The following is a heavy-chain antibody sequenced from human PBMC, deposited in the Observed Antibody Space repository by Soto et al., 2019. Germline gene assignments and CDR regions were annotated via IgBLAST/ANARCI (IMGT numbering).Heavy chain of an antibody. J-gene: IGHJ6*02. CDR3: AVSVYAPTDYYYYGMDV. CDR1: GYTFTSYD. D-gene: IGHD2-8*01. Sequence: QVQLVQSGAEVKKPGASVKVSCKASGYTFTSYDINWVRQATGQGLEWMGWMNPNSGNTGYAQKFQGRVTMTRNTSISTAYMELSSLRSEDTAVYYCAVSVYAPTDYYYYGMDVWGQGTTVTVSS. CDR2: MNPNSGNT. V-gene: IGHV1-8*01.